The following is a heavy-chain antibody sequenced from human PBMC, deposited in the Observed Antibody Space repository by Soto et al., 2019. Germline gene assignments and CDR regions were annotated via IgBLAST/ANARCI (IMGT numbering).Heavy chain of an antibody. CDR1: GFTVSSNY. CDR2: IYSGGST. V-gene: IGHV3-53*01. Sequence: GGSLRLSCAASGFTVSSNYMSWVRQAPGKGLEWVSVIYSGGSTYYADSVKGRFTISRDNSKNTLYLQMNSLRAEDTAVYYCAVRPQYCSGGSCHSGYYYYGMDVWGQGTTVTVSS. D-gene: IGHD2-15*01. J-gene: IGHJ6*02. CDR3: AVRPQYCSGGSCHSGYYYYGMDV.